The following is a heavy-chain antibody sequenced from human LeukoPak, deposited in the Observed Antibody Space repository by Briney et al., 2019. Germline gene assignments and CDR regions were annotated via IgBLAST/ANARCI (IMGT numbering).Heavy chain of an antibody. D-gene: IGHD2-21*02. CDR2: IRTKANTYAT. Sequence: GGSLKLSCAASGFSFSDSAMHWARQASGKGPEWVGRIRTKANTYATAYAASVKGRFTISRDDSRNTAYLQMSSLRADDTAVYYCARQVTYDGFDIWGQGTMVTVSS. CDR3: ARQVTYDGFDI. CDR1: GFSFSDSA. V-gene: IGHV3-73*01. J-gene: IGHJ3*02.